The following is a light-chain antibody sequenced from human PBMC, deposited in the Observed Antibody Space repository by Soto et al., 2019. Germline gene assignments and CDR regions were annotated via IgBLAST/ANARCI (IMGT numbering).Light chain of an antibody. CDR1: QSVTTY. V-gene: IGKV3-11*01. Sequence: EIVLTQSPVTLSLSPGERATLSCRASQSVTTYLAWYQQKPGQAPRLLIYDATNRATGIPARFSGSGSGTDFTLTISSLQPEDFAVYCCQQRSNWPPRITFGQGTRLEIK. CDR2: DAT. CDR3: QQRSNWPPRIT. J-gene: IGKJ5*01.